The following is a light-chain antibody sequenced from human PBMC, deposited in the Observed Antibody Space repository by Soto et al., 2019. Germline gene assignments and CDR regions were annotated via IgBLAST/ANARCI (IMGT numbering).Light chain of an antibody. CDR2: AAS. Sequence: DIQMTQPPSSLSASVGDRVTITCRASQSIGTSLNWYQQKPGEAPKLXXYAASSLQSGVPSRFSGSGSGTDFTLTISSLQPEDFATYYCQQSDHSPIYTFGQGTRLEIK. J-gene: IGKJ5*01. CDR3: QQSDHSPIYT. CDR1: QSIGTS. V-gene: IGKV1-39*01.